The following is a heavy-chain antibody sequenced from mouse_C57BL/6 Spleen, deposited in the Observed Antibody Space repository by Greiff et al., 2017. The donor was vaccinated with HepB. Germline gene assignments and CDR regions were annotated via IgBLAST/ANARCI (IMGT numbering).Heavy chain of an antibody. D-gene: IGHD4-1*01. J-gene: IGHJ4*01. CDR2: IDPANGNT. CDR3: ATPNWDRGFYYAMDY. CDR1: GFNIKNTY. V-gene: IGHV14-3*01. Sequence: VQLKESVAELVRPGASVKLSCTASGFNIKNTYMHWVKQRPEQGLEWIGRIDPANGNTKYAPKFQGKATITADTSSNTAYMQLSSLTSEDSAVYYCATPNWDRGFYYAMDYWGQGTSVTVSS.